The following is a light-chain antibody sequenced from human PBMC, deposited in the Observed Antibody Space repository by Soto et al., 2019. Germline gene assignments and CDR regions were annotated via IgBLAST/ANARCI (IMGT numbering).Light chain of an antibody. CDR1: SGHNSNA. CDR2: VNSDGSH. J-gene: IGLJ7*01. V-gene: IGLV4-69*01. CDR3: QTWGTGIPVV. Sequence: QTVVTQSPSASASLGASVKLTCTLSSGHNSNAIAWHQQKPEKGPRYLMNVNSDGSHIKGDGIPDRFSGSSSGAERYLTISSLQSEDEADYYCQTWGTGIPVVFGGGTQLTVL.